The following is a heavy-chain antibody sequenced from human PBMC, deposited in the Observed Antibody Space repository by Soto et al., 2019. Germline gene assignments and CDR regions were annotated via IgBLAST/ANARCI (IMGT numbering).Heavy chain of an antibody. J-gene: IGHJ6*02. CDR3: ARTEDIVATTTYYYYGMDV. CDR2: ISYDGSNK. D-gene: IGHD5-12*01. V-gene: IGHV3-30-3*01. CDR1: GFTFSSYA. Sequence: PGGSLRLSCAASGFTFSSYAMHWVRQAPGEGLDWVAVISYDGSNKCYADSVKGRFTISRDNSKNTLYLQMNSLRAEDTAVYYCARTEDIVATTTYYYYGMDVWGQGTTVTVSS.